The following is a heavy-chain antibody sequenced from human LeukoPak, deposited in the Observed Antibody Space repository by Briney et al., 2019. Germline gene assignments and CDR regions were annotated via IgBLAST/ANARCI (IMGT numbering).Heavy chain of an antibody. CDR2: ISGPGSST. J-gene: IGHJ4*02. Sequence: GGSLRLSCAASGFTFSNYAMSWVRQAPGKGLEWVSTISGPGSSTHSADSVKGRFTISRDNSKNTLYLQMHSLRAEDTAIYYCAKPSRDFDSSGYSHFDYWGQGTLVTVSS. D-gene: IGHD3-22*01. CDR3: AKPSRDFDSSGYSHFDY. CDR1: GFTFSNYA. V-gene: IGHV3-23*01.